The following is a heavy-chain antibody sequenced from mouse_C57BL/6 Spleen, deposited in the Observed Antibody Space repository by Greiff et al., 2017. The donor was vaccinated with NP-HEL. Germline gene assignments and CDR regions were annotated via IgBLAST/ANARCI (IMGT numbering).Heavy chain of an antibody. CDR2: INPSTGGT. V-gene: IGHV1-42*01. CDR1: GYSFTGYY. D-gene: IGHD2-5*01. CDR3: ARWYSNCFAY. Sequence: VQLQQSGPELVKPGASVKISCKASGYSFTGYYMNWVKQSPEKSLEWIGEINPSTGGTTYNQKFKAKATLTVDKSSSTAYMQLKSLTSEDAAVYYCARWYSNCFAYWGQGTLVTVSA. J-gene: IGHJ3*01.